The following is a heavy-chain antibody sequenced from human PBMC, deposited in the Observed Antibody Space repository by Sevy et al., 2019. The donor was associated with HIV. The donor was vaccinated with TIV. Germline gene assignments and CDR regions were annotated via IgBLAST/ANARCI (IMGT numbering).Heavy chain of an antibody. V-gene: IGHV3-23*01. D-gene: IGHD3-3*01. J-gene: IGHJ6*02. CDR1: GFTFSSYA. CDR3: AKEGTIFGVVIPSYGMDV. Sequence: GGSLRLSCAASGFTFSSYAMSWVRQAPGKGLEWVSGISGRGGSTYYADSVKGRFTISRDNAKNTLYLQMNSMRAEDTAVYYGAKEGTIFGVVIPSYGMDVWGQGTTVTVSS. CDR2: ISGRGGST.